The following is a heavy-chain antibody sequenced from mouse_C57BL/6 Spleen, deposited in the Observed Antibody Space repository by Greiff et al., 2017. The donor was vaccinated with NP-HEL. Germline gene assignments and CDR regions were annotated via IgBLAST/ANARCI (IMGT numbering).Heavy chain of an antibody. Sequence: QVQLQQPGAELVRPGSSVKLSCKASGYTFTSYWMDWVKQRPGQGLDWIGNIHPSDSETNYNEKFKDKATLTVDKSSSTAYMQLSSLTSEDSAVYYCAGMDYTWFAYWGQGTLVTVSA. D-gene: IGHD2-13*01. CDR2: IHPSDSET. CDR1: GYTFTSYW. V-gene: IGHV1-61*01. J-gene: IGHJ3*01. CDR3: AGMDYTWFAY.